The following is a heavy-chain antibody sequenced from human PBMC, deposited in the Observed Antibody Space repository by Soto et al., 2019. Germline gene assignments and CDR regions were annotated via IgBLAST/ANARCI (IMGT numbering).Heavy chain of an antibody. CDR2: ISGSGGST. Sequence: PGGSLRLSCAASGFTFSSYAMSRVRQAPGEGLEWVSAISGSGGSTYYADSVKGRFTISRDNSKNTLYLQMNSLRAEDTAVYYCAKVGHCSSTSCYPASYYYYMDVWGKGTTVTVSS. CDR1: GFTFSSYA. V-gene: IGHV3-23*01. J-gene: IGHJ6*03. D-gene: IGHD2-2*01. CDR3: AKVGHCSSTSCYPASYYYYMDV.